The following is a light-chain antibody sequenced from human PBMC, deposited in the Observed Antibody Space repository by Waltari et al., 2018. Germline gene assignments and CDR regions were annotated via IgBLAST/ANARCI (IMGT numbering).Light chain of an antibody. Sequence: EVVMTQSPASLSLSPGERATLSCGASQNVNNRLAWYQQKPGQPPRLLIYDASTRATGIPDRFSGSGSGTECTLIISSLEPEDVALYFCQHESSWSLTFGGGTKVEIK. J-gene: IGKJ4*01. CDR1: QNVNNR. CDR2: DAS. V-gene: IGKV3D-15*01. CDR3: QHESSWSLT.